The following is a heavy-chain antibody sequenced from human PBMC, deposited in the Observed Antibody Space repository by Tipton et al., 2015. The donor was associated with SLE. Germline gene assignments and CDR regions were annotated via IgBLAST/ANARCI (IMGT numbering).Heavy chain of an antibody. CDR1: GGSISGSPYY. Sequence: TLSLTCTVSGGSISGSPYYWAWIRQPPGKGLEWIGSIYYSGSTYHNPSLKSRVTISVDTSKNQFSLRLRFVTAADTAMYYCARSREGLADQWGQGTLVTVSS. V-gene: IGHV4-39*07. CDR3: ARSREGLADQ. CDR2: IYYSGST. J-gene: IGHJ4*02.